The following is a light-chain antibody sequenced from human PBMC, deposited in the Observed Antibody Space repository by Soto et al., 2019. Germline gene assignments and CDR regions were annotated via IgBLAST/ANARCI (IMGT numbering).Light chain of an antibody. CDR2: GKN. J-gene: IGLJ1*01. Sequence: QSVLTQPPSVSEAPGQRVTISCTGSSSNIGGGYDVHWFQQLPGTAPKLLFYGKNNRPSGVPDRFSGSTSGTSASPAITGLQTEDEAIYYCQSYDASLSGYVFGTGTKVTVL. CDR1: SSNIGGGYD. V-gene: IGLV1-40*01. CDR3: QSYDASLSGYV.